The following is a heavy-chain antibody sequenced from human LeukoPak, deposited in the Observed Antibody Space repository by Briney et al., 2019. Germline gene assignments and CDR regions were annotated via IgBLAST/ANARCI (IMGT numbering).Heavy chain of an antibody. V-gene: IGHV3-21*01. CDR2: ISSSGTYI. Sequence: GGSLRLSCAASGYTLSDYSVNWVRQVPGKGLEWVSSISSSGTYIYYADSVKGRFTISRDNAKNSLFLQMNSLRAEDTAVYYCVSGNDPDYVWGTYRLDALDIWGEGTMVIVSS. D-gene: IGHD3-16*02. CDR1: GYTLSDYS. J-gene: IGHJ3*02. CDR3: VSGNDPDYVWGTYRLDALDI.